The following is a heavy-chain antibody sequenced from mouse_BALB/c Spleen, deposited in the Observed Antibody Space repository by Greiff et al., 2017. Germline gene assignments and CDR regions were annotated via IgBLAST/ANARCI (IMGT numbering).Heavy chain of an antibody. V-gene: IGHV1S81*02. Sequence: QVQLQQSGAELVKPGASVKLSCKASGYTFTSYWMHWVKQRPGQGLEWIGEINPSNGRTNYNEKFKSKATLTVDKSSSTAYMQLSSLTSEDSAVYYCARWGTTVVATKVFPYYFDYWGQGTTLTVSS. D-gene: IGHD1-1*01. J-gene: IGHJ2*01. CDR1: GYTFTSYW. CDR3: ARWGTTVVATKVFPYYFDY. CDR2: INPSNGRT.